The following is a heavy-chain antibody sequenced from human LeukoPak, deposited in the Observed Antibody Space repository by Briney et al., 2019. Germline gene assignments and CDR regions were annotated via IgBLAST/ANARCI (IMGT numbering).Heavy chain of an antibody. CDR1: GGSINNYY. CDR2: IYTTGST. Sequence: SETLSLTCTVSGGSINNYYWNWIRQPAGKGLEWIGRIYTTGSTEYNPSLKSRVTMSVDTSKSQFSLRLNSVTAADTAVYFCARGCSSTSCPIDYWGQGTLVTVSS. D-gene: IGHD2-2*01. V-gene: IGHV4-4*07. J-gene: IGHJ4*02. CDR3: ARGCSSTSCPIDY.